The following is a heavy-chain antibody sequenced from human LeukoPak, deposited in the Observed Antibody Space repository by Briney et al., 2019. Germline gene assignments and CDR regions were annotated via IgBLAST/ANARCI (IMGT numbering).Heavy chain of an antibody. D-gene: IGHD3-22*01. Sequence: PSETLSLTCAVYGGSFSGYYWSWIRQPPGKGLEWIGEINHSGSTNYNPSLKSRVTISLDTSKNQFSLRLSSVTAADTAVYYCARGRDSRGYQYKGFDCWGQGTLVTVSS. CDR2: INHSGST. J-gene: IGHJ4*02. V-gene: IGHV4-34*01. CDR1: GGSFSGYY. CDR3: ARGRDSRGYQYKGFDC.